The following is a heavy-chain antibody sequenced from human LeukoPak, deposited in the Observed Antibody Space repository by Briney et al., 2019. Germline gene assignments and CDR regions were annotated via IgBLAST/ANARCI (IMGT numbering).Heavy chain of an antibody. CDR3: AKDTPVAGTSRKFDF. V-gene: IGHV3-23*01. CDR2: SSGSGGST. Sequence: GCALRLSRAASGFTFRSHALSGVRPAAGKGLEGVAASSGSGGSTYYAAAAKGRFTITRDNAQNTLSLQTNSLRAQDTAVYYCAKDTPVAGTSRKFDFWGKGTLVTVSS. J-gene: IGHJ4*02. D-gene: IGHD6-19*01. CDR1: GFTFRSHA.